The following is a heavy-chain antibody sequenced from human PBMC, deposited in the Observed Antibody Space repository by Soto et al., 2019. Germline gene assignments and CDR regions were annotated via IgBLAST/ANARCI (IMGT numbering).Heavy chain of an antibody. V-gene: IGHV3-33*01. J-gene: IGHJ6*02. CDR2: IGYDGSNK. CDR3: ERDMEYVDIVSTIVHHYSFSAMDV. Sequence: QVQVVESGGGVVQPGRSLRLSCEVSGFTFSRHGMHWVRQAPGKGLEWVAFIGYDGSNKLYGESVKGRFTVSRDDFKNTVYLQMKNLRADDTAIYYCERDMEYVDIVSTIVHHYSFSAMDVWGQGTTVTVAS. CDR1: GFTFSRHG. D-gene: IGHD5-12*01.